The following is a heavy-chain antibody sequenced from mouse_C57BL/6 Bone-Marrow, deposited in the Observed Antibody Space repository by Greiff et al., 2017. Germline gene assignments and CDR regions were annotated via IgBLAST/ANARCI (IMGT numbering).Heavy chain of an antibody. CDR2: ISDGGSYT. Sequence: EVKLVESGGGLVKPGGSLKLSCAASGFTFSSYAMSWVRQTPEKRLEWVANISDGGSYTYYPANVKGRFTISRDNAKNNLYLQMSQLKCENTAMYDCARGRDDYWAMDDWGKGTSVTVSS. V-gene: IGHV5-4*03. CDR3: ARGRDDYWAMDD. CDR1: GFTFSSYA. J-gene: IGHJ4*01.